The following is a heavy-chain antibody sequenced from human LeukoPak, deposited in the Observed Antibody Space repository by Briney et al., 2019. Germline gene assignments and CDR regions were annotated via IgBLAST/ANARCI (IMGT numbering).Heavy chain of an antibody. CDR3: ARGNFYSGSGSSPLDY. Sequence: GGSLRLSCAASGFTFSSYGMNWVRQAPGKGLVWVSRINSDGSRTNYVDSAKGRFSISRDNAKNTLFLQMNSLGAEDSAVYYCARGNFYSGSGSSPLDYWGQGTLVTVSS. CDR1: GFTFSSYG. V-gene: IGHV3-74*01. CDR2: INSDGSRT. J-gene: IGHJ4*02. D-gene: IGHD3-10*01.